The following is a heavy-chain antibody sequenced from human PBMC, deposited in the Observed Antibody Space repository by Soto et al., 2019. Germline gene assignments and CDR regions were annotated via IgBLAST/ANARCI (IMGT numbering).Heavy chain of an antibody. D-gene: IGHD4-17*01. Sequence: EVQLLESGGGLVQPGGSLRLSCAVSGFAISSYAMIWVRQAPGKGLEWVSTISDSGGSTFYADSVKGRFSISRDNSKNTLSLQMNSLRAEDTAVYYCAKDFAVSTWYWGQGTLVSVSS. CDR2: ISDSGGST. CDR1: GFAISSYA. J-gene: IGHJ4*02. V-gene: IGHV3-23*01. CDR3: AKDFAVSTWY.